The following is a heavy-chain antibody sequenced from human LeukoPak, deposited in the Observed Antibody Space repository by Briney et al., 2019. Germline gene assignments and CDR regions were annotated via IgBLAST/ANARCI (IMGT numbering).Heavy chain of an antibody. V-gene: IGHV3-66*01. CDR2: LYSVRST. J-gene: IGHJ4*02. Sequence: PGGSLRLSCAASGFIFSSNYMSWVRQAPGKGVEWVSILYSVRSTSYAVSVQCRFTFSRPISNNTLYLQISCLRAEATAVYYFARSAGIAATIVLGYWGQGTLVTVSS. CDR1: GFIFSSNY. CDR3: ARSAGIAATIVLGY. D-gene: IGHD5-12*01.